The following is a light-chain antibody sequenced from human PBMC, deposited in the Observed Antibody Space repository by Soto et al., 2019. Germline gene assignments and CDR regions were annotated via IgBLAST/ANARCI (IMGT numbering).Light chain of an antibody. CDR3: QQYNSGTLT. Sequence: EVVMTQSPATLSVSPGERATLSCRTSQSVYNNLAWYLQKPGQAPRLLISGASTRATGIPARFSGSGSGTEFTLTINSLQSEDFAVYYCQQYNSGTLTFGGGTKVEIK. V-gene: IGKV3D-15*01. CDR2: GAS. J-gene: IGKJ4*01. CDR1: QSVYNN.